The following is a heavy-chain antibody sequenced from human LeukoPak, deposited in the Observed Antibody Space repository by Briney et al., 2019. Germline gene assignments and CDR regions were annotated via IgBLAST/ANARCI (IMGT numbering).Heavy chain of an antibody. D-gene: IGHD3-22*01. CDR1: GFTFSSYG. J-gene: IGHJ4*02. CDR2: IWYDRSNK. V-gene: IGHV3-33*01. CDR3: ARDPYYYDSSGYLSYFDY. Sequence: GRSLRLSCAASGFTFSSYGMHWVRQAPGKGLEWVAVIWYDRSNKYYADSVKGRFTISRDNSKNTLYLQMNSLRAEDTAVYYCARDPYYYDSSGYLSYFDYWGQGTLVTVSS.